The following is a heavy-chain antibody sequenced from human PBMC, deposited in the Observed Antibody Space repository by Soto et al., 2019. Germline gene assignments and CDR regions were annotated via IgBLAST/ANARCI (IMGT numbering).Heavy chain of an antibody. V-gene: IGHV3-21*01. Sequence: EVQLVESGGGLVKPGGSLRLSCAASGFTFSGHTINWVRQAPGKGLEWVSSVSSSSSYIYYEDSVKGRFTVSRDNAEKSLYLKMNSLRAEDTAMYYCARCMGFDGSGYAFFDSWGQGTLVTVSS. J-gene: IGHJ4*02. CDR3: ARCMGFDGSGYAFFDS. CDR2: VSSSSSYI. CDR1: GFTFSGHT. D-gene: IGHD3-10*01.